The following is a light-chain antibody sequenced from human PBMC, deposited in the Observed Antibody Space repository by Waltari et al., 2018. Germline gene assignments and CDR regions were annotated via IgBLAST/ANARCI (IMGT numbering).Light chain of an antibody. V-gene: IGKV1-39*01. CDR2: AAS. J-gene: IGKJ3*01. Sequence: DIQMTQSPSFLSASVGDRVTITCRASQNINKFLNWYQQKPGKAPKFLIYAASLLQTGVPSRFRGSGSGTEFTLTIDSLQPEDFATYFCQHSHSTPSTFGPGTTVDV. CDR1: QNINKF. CDR3: QHSHSTPST.